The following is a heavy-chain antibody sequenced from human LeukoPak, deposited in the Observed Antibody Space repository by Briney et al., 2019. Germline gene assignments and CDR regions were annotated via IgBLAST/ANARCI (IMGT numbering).Heavy chain of an antibody. CDR2: IYTSGST. V-gene: IGHV4-61*02. Sequence: SETLSLTCTGPGGSISSGSYYRSWIPQPSGKGLEWIGRIYTSGSTNYNPSIKGRGPRSVDTSKNHVHLKLSSVTAADRAVYYCAREDPNRRADYYYYGMDVWAERTTVSVSS. J-gene: IGHJ6*04. CDR3: AREDPNRRADYYYYGMDV. D-gene: IGHD1-14*01. CDR1: GGSISSGSYY.